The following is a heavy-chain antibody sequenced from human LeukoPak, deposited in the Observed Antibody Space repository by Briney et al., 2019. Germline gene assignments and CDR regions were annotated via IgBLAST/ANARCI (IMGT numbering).Heavy chain of an antibody. CDR3: ARESSGGYYFDVFDI. CDR2: ISSSGTTM. Sequence: GSLRLSCAASGFSFSSYEIHWVRQAPGKGLEWVSYISSSGTTMYYADSVKGRFTISRDNAKNSLYLQMNSLRAEDTAFYYCARESSGGYYFDVFDIWGQGTMVTVSS. V-gene: IGHV3-48*03. J-gene: IGHJ3*02. CDR1: GFSFSSYE. D-gene: IGHD3-22*01.